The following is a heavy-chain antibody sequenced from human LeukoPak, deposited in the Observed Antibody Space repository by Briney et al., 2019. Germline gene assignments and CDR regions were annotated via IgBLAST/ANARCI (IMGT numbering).Heavy chain of an antibody. V-gene: IGHV3-33*06. J-gene: IGHJ4*02. D-gene: IGHD2-15*01. CDR1: GFAFSSYG. CDR2: IWYDGSNK. CDR3: TKGKPGHCSDSHCYPALFIDY. Sequence: GGSLRLSCAASGFAFSSYGMHWVRQAPGKGLEWVAVIWYDGSNKYYADSVKGRFTISRDNSKNTLYLQINSLRAEDTAVYYCTKGKPGHCSDSHCYPALFIDYWGRGTLVTVSS.